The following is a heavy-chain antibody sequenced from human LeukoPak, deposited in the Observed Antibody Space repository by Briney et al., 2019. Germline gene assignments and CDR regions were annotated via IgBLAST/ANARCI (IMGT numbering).Heavy chain of an antibody. V-gene: IGHV5-51*01. J-gene: IGHJ1*01. D-gene: IGHD3-22*01. CDR1: GYSFTSYW. CDR2: IYPGDSDT. Sequence: EESLKISCKGSGYSFTSYWIGWVRQMPGKGLEWMGIIYPGDSDTRYSPSFQGQVTISADKSISTAYLQWSSLKASDTAMYYCATYYDSSGLYFQHWGQGTLVTVSS. CDR3: ATYYDSSGLYFQH.